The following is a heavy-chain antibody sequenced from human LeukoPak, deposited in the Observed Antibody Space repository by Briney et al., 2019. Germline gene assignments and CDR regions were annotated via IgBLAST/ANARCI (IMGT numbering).Heavy chain of an antibody. D-gene: IGHD3-22*01. V-gene: IGHV4-59*01. CDR2: IYYSGYT. J-gene: IGHJ3*02. CDR1: GGSISSYY. Sequence: PSETLSLTCTVSGGSISSYYWSWIRQPPGKGLEYIGYIYYSGYTNYNPCLKSRVTISVDTSKNQFSLKLSSVTAADTAVYFCARGPYSYDSSGAFDIWGQGTMVTVSS. CDR3: ARGPYSYDSSGAFDI.